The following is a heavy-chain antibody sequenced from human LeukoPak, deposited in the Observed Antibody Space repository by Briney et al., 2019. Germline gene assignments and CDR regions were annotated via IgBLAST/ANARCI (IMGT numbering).Heavy chain of an antibody. CDR1: RGSISSGSYY. CDR2: IYSNGTT. D-gene: IGHD3-10*01. V-gene: IGHV4-61*02. CDR3: ARGRGRDVSFYYGMDV. Sequence: SETLSLTCTVSRGSISSGSYYWSWIRQRAEKGLEWIGRIYSNGTTNHNPSLKSRATISVDTSKNHFSLKLSSVTAADTAVYYCARGRGRDVSFYYGMDVWGQGTTVTVSS. J-gene: IGHJ6*02.